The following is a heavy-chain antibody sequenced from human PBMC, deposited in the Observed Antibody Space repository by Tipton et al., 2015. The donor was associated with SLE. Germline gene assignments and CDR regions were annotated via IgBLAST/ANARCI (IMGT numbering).Heavy chain of an antibody. Sequence: TLSLTCTVSGGSISSSSYYWGWIRQPPGKGLEWIGSIYYSGSTNYNPSLKSRVTISVDTSKNQFSLRLSSVTAADTAVYYCARGRGQWELRGWFDPWGQGTLVTVSS. V-gene: IGHV4-39*07. CDR1: GGSISSSSYY. D-gene: IGHD1-26*01. J-gene: IGHJ5*02. CDR2: IYYSGST. CDR3: ARGRGQWELRGWFDP.